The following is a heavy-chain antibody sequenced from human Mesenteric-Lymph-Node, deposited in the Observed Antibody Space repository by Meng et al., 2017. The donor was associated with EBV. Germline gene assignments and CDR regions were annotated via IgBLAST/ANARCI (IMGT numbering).Heavy chain of an antibody. D-gene: IGHD3-16*02. J-gene: IGHJ4*02. Sequence: QVQLQGSGPGLVKPLGTLSLPCAVSSGSISNSNWWSWVRQPPGKGLQWIGEIFHSGGTNYNPSLKSRVTISVDKSKNQFSLKVNSLTAADTAVYYCARITFGGAIGDWGQGTLVTVSS. CDR2: IFHSGGT. V-gene: IGHV4-4*02. CDR3: ARITFGGAIGD. CDR1: SGSISNSNW.